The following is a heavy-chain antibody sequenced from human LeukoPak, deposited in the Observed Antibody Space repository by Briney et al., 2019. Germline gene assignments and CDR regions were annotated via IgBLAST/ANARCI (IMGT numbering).Heavy chain of an antibody. CDR3: ARRGITYSTSFFDS. Sequence: PSETLSLTCAVYGGSFSGYYWSWIRQSPGKGLEWIGSIYYTGSTYYNPSLKSRVTISVDTSKSEFSLMVHSVTAADTAMYYCARRGITYSTSFFDSWGQGTLVTVAS. V-gene: IGHV4-34*01. CDR1: GGSFSGYY. J-gene: IGHJ4*02. D-gene: IGHD6-13*01. CDR2: IYYTGST.